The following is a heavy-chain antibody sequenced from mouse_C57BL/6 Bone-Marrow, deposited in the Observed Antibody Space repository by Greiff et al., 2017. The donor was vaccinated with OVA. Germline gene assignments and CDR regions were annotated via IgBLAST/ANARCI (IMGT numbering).Heavy chain of an antibody. J-gene: IGHJ3*01. CDR1: GYTFTSYW. CDR3: ARGDSSGPFAY. CDR2: IDPSDSYT. V-gene: IGHV1-50*01. Sequence: QVQLKQPGAELVKPGASVKLSCKASGYTFTSYWMQWVKQRPGQGLEWIGEIDPSDSYTNSNQKFKGKGTLTVDTSSSTAYMQLSSLTSEDSAVYYCARGDSSGPFAYWGQGTLVTVSA. D-gene: IGHD3-2*02.